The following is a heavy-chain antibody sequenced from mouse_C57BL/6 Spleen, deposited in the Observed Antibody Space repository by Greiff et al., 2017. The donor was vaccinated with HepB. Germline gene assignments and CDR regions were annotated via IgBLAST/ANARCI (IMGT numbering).Heavy chain of an antibody. CDR3: ARIYYDYGGFAY. Sequence: VQLKESGPELVKPGASVKISCKASGYSFTGYYMNWVKQSPEKSLEWIGEINPSTGGTTYNQKFKAKATLTVDKSSSTAYMQLKSLTSEDSAVYYCARIYYDYGGFAYWGQGTLVTVSA. J-gene: IGHJ3*01. D-gene: IGHD2-4*01. CDR1: GYSFTGYY. V-gene: IGHV1-42*01. CDR2: INPSTGGT.